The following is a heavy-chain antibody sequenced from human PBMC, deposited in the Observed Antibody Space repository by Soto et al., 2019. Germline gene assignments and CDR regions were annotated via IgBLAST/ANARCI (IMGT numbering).Heavy chain of an antibody. CDR3: ARNYGHAFDI. J-gene: IGHJ3*02. V-gene: IGHV4-39*07. CDR1: GGSIRSSTYY. Sequence: ETLSLTCTVSGGSIRSSTYYWGWIRQPPGKGLEWIGSIYYSGSTHNTPPLKSRVTMSVDTYTNQFSLKLNSVTAADTAVYYCARNYGHAFDIWGQGTMV. D-gene: IGHD1-7*01. CDR2: IYYSGST.